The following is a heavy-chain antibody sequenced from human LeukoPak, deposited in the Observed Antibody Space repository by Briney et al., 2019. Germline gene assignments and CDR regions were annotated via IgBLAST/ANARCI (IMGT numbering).Heavy chain of an antibody. D-gene: IGHD3-22*01. CDR3: AKTTYYYDSSGYFIPTVFDY. V-gene: IGHV3-23*01. CDR2: ISGSGNNT. Sequence: GGSLRLSCAAPGFTFSIYAMTWVRQAPGKGLEWVSAISGSGNNTYYADSVKGRFTISRDNSKNTLYLQMNSLRAEDTAIYYCAKTTYYYDSSGYFIPTVFDYWGQGTLVTVSS. CDR1: GFTFSIYA. J-gene: IGHJ4*02.